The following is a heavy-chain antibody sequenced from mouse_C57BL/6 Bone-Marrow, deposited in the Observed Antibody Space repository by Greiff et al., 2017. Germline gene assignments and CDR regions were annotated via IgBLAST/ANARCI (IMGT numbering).Heavy chain of an antibody. D-gene: IGHD3-3*01. V-gene: IGHV7-3*01. CDR3: ARSGGTGAMDY. CDR1: GFTFTDYY. Sequence: EVKLMESGGGLVQPGGSLSLSCAASGFTFTDYYMSWVRQPPGKALEWLGFIRNKANGYTTEYSASVKGRFTISRDNSQSSLYLQMNALRAEDSATYYCARSGGTGAMDYWGQGTSVTVSS. CDR2: IRNKANGYTT. J-gene: IGHJ4*01.